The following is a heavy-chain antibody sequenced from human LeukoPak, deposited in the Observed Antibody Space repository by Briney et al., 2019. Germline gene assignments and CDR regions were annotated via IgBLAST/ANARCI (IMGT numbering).Heavy chain of an antibody. CDR2: IYTSGST. CDR1: GGSISSGSYY. D-gene: IGHD2-2*02. Sequence: SQTLSLTCTVSGGSISSGSYYWSWIRQPAGKGLEWIGRIYTSGSTNYNPSLKSRHTISVITAKNQFSLKLSSVTAADAAVYYCARDDLREYCSSTSCYTIPFGFDPWGQGTLVTVSS. CDR3: ARDDLREYCSSTSCYTIPFGFDP. J-gene: IGHJ5*02. V-gene: IGHV4-61*02.